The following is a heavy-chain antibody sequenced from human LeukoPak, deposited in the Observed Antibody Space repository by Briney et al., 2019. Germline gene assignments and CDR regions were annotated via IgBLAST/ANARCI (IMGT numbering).Heavy chain of an antibody. Sequence: PSETLSLTGAVSGGSISNYYWSWIRQPAGNGLEWIGRIYTSGNTNYNPSLKSRVTMSVDTSKNQFSLKLNSVTAADTAVYYCARHYENTGYQYDYWGQGTLVTVSS. J-gene: IGHJ4*02. CDR3: ARHYENTGYQYDY. V-gene: IGHV4-4*07. CDR1: GGSISNYY. CDR2: IYTSGNT. D-gene: IGHD3-22*01.